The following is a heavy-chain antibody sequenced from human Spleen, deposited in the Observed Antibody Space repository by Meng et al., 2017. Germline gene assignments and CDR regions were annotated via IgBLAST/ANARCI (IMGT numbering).Heavy chain of an antibody. CDR2: IYTSGST. D-gene: IGHD6-13*01. CDR1: GGSISSGSYY. CDR3: ARSLAVVGTESPFDY. V-gene: IGHV4-61*02. Sequence: LRLSCTVSGGSISSGSYYWSWIRQPAGKGLEWIGRIYTSGSTNYNPSLKSRVTISIDPSKNQFSLKLSSVTAADTAVYYCARSLAVVGTESPFDYWGQGTLVTVSS. J-gene: IGHJ4*02.